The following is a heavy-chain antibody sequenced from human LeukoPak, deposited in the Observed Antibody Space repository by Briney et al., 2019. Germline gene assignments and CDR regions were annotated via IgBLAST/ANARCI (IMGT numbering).Heavy chain of an antibody. V-gene: IGHV1-69*13. Sequence: ASVKVSCKASGGTFSSYAISWVRQAPGQGLEWMGGIIPIFGTANYAQKFQGRVTITADESTSTAYMELSSLRSEDTAVYYCASNGVVPAAMRESYYYYYMDVWGKGTTVTVSS. D-gene: IGHD2-2*01. CDR3: ASNGVVPAAMRESYYYYYMDV. J-gene: IGHJ6*03. CDR2: IIPIFGTA. CDR1: GGTFSSYA.